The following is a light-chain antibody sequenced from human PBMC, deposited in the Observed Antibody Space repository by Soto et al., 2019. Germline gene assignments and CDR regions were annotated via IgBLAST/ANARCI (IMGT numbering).Light chain of an antibody. Sequence: DIQMTQSPSSLSAYVGDRVTITCRASQSISSYLNWYQQKPGKAPKLLIYAASSLQSGVLSRFIGSGFGTDFTLTISSLQPEDFATYYCQQSYSTPPTFGQGTKVDIK. J-gene: IGKJ1*01. CDR2: AAS. CDR3: QQSYSTPPT. V-gene: IGKV1-39*01. CDR1: QSISSY.